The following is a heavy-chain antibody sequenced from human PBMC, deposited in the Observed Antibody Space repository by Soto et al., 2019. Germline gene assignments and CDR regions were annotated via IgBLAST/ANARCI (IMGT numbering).Heavy chain of an antibody. CDR3: ARDGGGNCYEVDY. CDR2: ISTTSSAI. D-gene: IGHD2-15*01. V-gene: IGHV3-48*02. CDR1: GFTFSSYS. J-gene: IGHJ4*02. Sequence: EVQLVESGGGLVQPGGSLRLSCAASGFTFSSYSMNWVRQAPGKGLEWVSYISTTSSAIYYADSVKGRFTISRDNAKNSLFLQMNSLRDEDTAVYFCARDGGGNCYEVDYWGQGTLVTVSS.